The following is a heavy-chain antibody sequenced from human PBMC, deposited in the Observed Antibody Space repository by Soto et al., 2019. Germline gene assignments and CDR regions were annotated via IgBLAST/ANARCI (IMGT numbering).Heavy chain of an antibody. CDR3: AKALVDIVLVQAAGFDY. CDR1: GFTFSSYA. V-gene: IGHV3-30-3*01. Sequence: QVQLVESGGGVVQPGRSLRLSCAASGFTFSSYAMHWVRQAPGKGLEWVAVISYDGSNKYYADSVKVQFTISRDNSKKTLYRQMNGLRAEDTAVYYCAKALVDIVLVQAAGFDYWCQGTLVTVSS. J-gene: IGHJ4*02. CDR2: ISYDGSNK. D-gene: IGHD2-2*01.